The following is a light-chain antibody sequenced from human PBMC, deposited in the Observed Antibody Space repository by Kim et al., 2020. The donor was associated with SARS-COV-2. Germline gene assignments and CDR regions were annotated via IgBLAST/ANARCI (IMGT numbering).Light chain of an antibody. Sequence: PGNEVTNSCSVSTSNIGSNNVNWYQQHPGMAPKLLIYSNNERPSGVPDRFSGFKSGTSASLAISGLQSEDEADYYCAAWDDRLNEVFGGGTQLTVL. CDR2: SNN. CDR1: TSNIGSNN. V-gene: IGLV1-44*01. CDR3: AAWDDRLNEV. J-gene: IGLJ2*01.